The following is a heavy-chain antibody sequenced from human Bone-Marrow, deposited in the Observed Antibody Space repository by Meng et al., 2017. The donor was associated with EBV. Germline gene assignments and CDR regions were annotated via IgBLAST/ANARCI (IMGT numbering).Heavy chain of an antibody. V-gene: IGHV4-59*01. J-gene: IGHJ4*02. CDR2: IYYSGSS. CDR3: AREKGGGAQDY. Sequence: QVNLQESGPGLVKPSETLSLTCTVSGGSISSYYWSWIRQPPGKGLEWIGYIYYSGSSNYNPSLKSRVTISVDTSKNQFSLKLSSVTAADTAVYYCAREKGGGAQDYWGQGTLVTVSS. CDR1: GGSISSYY. D-gene: IGHD2-15*01.